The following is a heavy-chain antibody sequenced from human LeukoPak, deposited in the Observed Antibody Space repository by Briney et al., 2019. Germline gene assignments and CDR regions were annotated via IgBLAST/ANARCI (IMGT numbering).Heavy chain of an antibody. CDR1: RFNFKNYE. Sequence: GGSLRLSCTVSRFNFKNYEMKWVRQAPGKGLEWIAYISSSGSTTKYADSVKGRFTMSRDNAKNAVYMEMNSLRVEDTAVYYCARDRGWDGYGYAFLDYWGHGTLVTVSS. D-gene: IGHD5-12*01. CDR3: ARDRGWDGYGYAFLDY. J-gene: IGHJ4*01. CDR2: ISSSGSTT. V-gene: IGHV3-48*03.